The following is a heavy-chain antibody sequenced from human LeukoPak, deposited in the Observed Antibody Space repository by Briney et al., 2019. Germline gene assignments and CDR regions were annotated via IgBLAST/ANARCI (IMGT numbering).Heavy chain of an antibody. Sequence: PGGSLRLSCAASGFTFSSYGMHWVRQAPGKGLEWVAVISYDGSNKYYADSVKGRFTISRDNSNNTLYLQMNSLRAEDTAVYYCAKNSDCSSTSCYSYYYGMDVWGQGTTVTVSS. D-gene: IGHD2-2*01. CDR2: ISYDGSNK. V-gene: IGHV3-30*18. J-gene: IGHJ6*02. CDR1: GFTFSSYG. CDR3: AKNSDCSSTSCYSYYYGMDV.